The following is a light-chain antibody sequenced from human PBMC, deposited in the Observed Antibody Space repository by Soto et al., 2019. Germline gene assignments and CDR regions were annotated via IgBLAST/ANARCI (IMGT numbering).Light chain of an antibody. CDR3: ISYTVSRSYV. J-gene: IGLJ1*01. CDR2: DVS. V-gene: IGLV2-11*01. Sequence: QSALTQPRSVSGSPGQSVTISCTGTSSDVGGYNYVSWYQQHPGKAPKLMIYDVSKRPSGVPDRFSGSKSGNTASLTISGLQAEDEADYYCISYTVSRSYVFGPGTKLTVL. CDR1: SSDVGGYNY.